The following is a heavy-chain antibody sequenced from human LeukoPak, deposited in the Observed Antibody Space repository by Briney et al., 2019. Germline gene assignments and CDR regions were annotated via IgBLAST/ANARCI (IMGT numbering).Heavy chain of an antibody. J-gene: IGHJ6*02. V-gene: IGHV3-30-3*01. CDR3: ARDIAYDFWSGYYSLHYYYYYGMDV. CDR1: GFTFSSYA. Sequence: GGSLRLSCAASGFTFSSYAMHWVRQAPGKGLEWVAVISYDGSNKYYADSVKGRFTIARDNSKNTLYLQMNSLRAEDTAVYYCARDIAYDFWSGYYSLHYYYYYGMDVWGQGTTVTVSS. D-gene: IGHD3-3*01. CDR2: ISYDGSNK.